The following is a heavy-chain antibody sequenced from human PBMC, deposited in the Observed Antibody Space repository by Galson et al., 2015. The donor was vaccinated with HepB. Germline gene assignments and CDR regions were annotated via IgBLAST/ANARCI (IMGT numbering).Heavy chain of an antibody. CDR3: ARGRFSLGNCMDV. Sequence: SLRLSCAASEFTLRSYVMHWVRQAPGKGLEWVAAISYDGSNEYNADSVKGRFTISRDNSKNTLYLQMNSLRAEDTAVYYCARGRFSLGNCMDVWGQGTTVTVSS. CDR1: EFTLRSYV. J-gene: IGHJ6*02. V-gene: IGHV3-30*04. CDR2: ISYDGSNE. D-gene: IGHD1-14*01.